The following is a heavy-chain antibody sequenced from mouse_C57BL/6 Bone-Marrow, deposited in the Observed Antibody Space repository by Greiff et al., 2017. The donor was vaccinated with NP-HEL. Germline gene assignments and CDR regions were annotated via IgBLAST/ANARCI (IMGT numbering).Heavy chain of an antibody. CDR2: ISYDGSN. Sequence: EVKLMESGPGLVKPSQSLSLTCSVTGYSITSGYYWNWIRQFPGNKLEWMGYISYDGSNNYNPSLKNRISITRDPSKNQFFLKLNSVTTEDTATYYCARVFAYWGQGTLVTVSA. J-gene: IGHJ3*01. V-gene: IGHV3-6*01. CDR1: GYSITSGYY. CDR3: ARVFAY.